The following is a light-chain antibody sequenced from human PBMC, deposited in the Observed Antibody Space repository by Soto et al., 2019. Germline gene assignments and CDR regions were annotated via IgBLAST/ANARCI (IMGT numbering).Light chain of an antibody. Sequence: EIVMTQSPATLSVSPGERATLSCRASQSVGSDLAWYQQKPGQAPRLVIYDIFTRATGVPTRISGSGSGTDSTPTIRTPPSELFLFYYCQQYNSWPPTFGGGTKVEIK. CDR2: DIF. CDR1: QSVGSD. J-gene: IGKJ4*01. CDR3: QQYNSWPPT. V-gene: IGKV3D-15*01.